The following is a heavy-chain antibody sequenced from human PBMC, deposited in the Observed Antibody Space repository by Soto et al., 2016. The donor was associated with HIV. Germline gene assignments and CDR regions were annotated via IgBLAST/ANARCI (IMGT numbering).Heavy chain of an antibody. D-gene: IGHD4-17*01. CDR3: ARGGYGGPHYYYGMDV. J-gene: IGHJ6*02. CDR2: INQSAST. CDR1: GGSFSGYY. V-gene: IGHV4-34*01. Sequence: QVQLQQWGAGLLKPSETLSLTCAVYGGSFSGYYWSWIRQPPGKGLEWIGEINQSASTNYNPSLKSRVTISVDTSKKQFSLKLNSVTAADTAMYYCARGGYGGPHYYYGMDVWAKGPRSPSP.